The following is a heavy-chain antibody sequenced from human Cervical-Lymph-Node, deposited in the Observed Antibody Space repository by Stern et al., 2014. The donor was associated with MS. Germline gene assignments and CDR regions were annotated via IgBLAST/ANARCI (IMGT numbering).Heavy chain of an antibody. CDR1: GYTFTSYY. Sequence: QVQLVQSGAEVKKPGASVKVSCKASGYTFTSYYIHWVRQAPGQGLEWMGIINPSGGSTSYAQKFQGRVTMTRDTSTSTVYMELSSLRSEDTAVYYCARDRGGYCSSTSCYGHAFDIWGQGTMVTVSS. V-gene: IGHV1-46*01. CDR3: ARDRGGYCSSTSCYGHAFDI. CDR2: INPSGGST. D-gene: IGHD2-2*01. J-gene: IGHJ3*02.